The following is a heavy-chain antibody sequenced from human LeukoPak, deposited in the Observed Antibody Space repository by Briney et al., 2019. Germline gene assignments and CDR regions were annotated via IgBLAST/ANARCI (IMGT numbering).Heavy chain of an antibody. J-gene: IGHJ3*02. CDR2: ISVSAGST. CDR1: GFTFSTYA. D-gene: IGHD1-14*01. CDR3: ARGRPGAFDI. Sequence: GGSLRLSCAASGFTFSTYAMSWVRQAPGKGLEWVSAISVSAGSTYYADSVKGRFTISRDNSKNTLYLQMNSLRAEDTAVYYCARGRPGAFDIWGQGTMVTVSS. V-gene: IGHV3-23*01.